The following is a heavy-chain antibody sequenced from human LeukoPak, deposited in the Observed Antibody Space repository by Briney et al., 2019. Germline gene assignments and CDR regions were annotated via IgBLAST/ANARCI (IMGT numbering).Heavy chain of an antibody. CDR1: GGSISSYY. V-gene: IGHV4-59*01. CDR3: ARLIAMVPGGMRDMDV. J-gene: IGHJ6*03. CDR2: IYYSGST. D-gene: IGHD5-18*01. Sequence: SETLSLTCTVSGGSISSYYWSWIRQPPGKGLEWIGYIYYSGSTNYNPSLKSRVTISVDTSKNQFSLKLSSVTAADTAVYYCARLIAMVPGGMRDMDVWGKGTTVTISS.